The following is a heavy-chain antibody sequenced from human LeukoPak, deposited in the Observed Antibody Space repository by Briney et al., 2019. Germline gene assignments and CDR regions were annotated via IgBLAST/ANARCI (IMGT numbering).Heavy chain of an antibody. D-gene: IGHD6-13*01. Sequence: PGGSLRLSCAASGFTFSNAWMSWVRQAPGKGLEWVGRIKSKTDGGTTDYAAPVKGRFTISRDDSKNTLYLQMNSLKTEDTAVYYCTTEGEEAAAGTWVLGFDYWGQGTLVTVSS. CDR3: TTEGEEAAAGTWVLGFDY. CDR2: IKSKTDGGTT. CDR1: GFTFSNAW. J-gene: IGHJ4*02. V-gene: IGHV3-15*01.